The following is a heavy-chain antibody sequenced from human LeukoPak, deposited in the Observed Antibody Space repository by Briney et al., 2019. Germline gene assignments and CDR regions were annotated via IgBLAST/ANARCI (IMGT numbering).Heavy chain of an antibody. CDR3: ARDYSRWHGDFDV. V-gene: IGHV3-48*02. CDR1: VVSISNDG. D-gene: IGHD6-13*01. J-gene: IGHJ3*01. CDR2: IGSDSSTK. Sequence: GGSLRLSCAVSVVSISNDGMNWGRQAPGKGVESRSYIGSDSSTKHSAHSVAGRFTISRDNAQNSLYLQMNSLRDEDSGVYFCARDYSRWHGDFDVWGQGTMVTVSS.